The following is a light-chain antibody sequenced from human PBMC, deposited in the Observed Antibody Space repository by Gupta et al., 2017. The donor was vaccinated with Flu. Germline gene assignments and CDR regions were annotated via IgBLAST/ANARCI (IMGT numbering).Light chain of an antibody. Sequence: QSVLTQPPSVSTTPGQKVTISRSGSNSNSGLNYVYWYQQLPGTAAKLLIYDNNKRHSESPDRFSGSKCGTSATLGITGLQTGDEDDYYCGTWEHSRNNGRVFGGGTKLTVL. J-gene: IGLJ3*02. CDR3: GTWEHSRNNGRV. CDR1: NSNSGLNY. CDR2: DNN. V-gene: IGLV1-51*02.